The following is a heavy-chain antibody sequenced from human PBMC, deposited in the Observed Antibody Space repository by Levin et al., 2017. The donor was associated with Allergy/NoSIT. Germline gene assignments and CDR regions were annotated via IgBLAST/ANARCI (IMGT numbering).Heavy chain of an antibody. CDR2: IYHSGST. V-gene: IGHV4-38-2*01. D-gene: IGHD3-16*01. CDR3: ASVGMGEDAFDI. Sequence: GSLRLSCAVSGYSISSGYYWGWIRQPPGKGLEWIGSIYHSGSTYYNPSLKSRVTISVDTSKNQFSLKLSSVTAADTAVYYCASVGMGEDAFDIWGQGTMVTVSS. CDR1: GYSISSGYY. J-gene: IGHJ3*02.